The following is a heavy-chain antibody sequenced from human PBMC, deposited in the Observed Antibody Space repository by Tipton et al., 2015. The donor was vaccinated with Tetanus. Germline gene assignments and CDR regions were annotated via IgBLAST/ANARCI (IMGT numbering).Heavy chain of an antibody. J-gene: IGHJ5*02. CDR3: AREDYYGSGSSYNWFDP. CDR1: GGSINNYY. V-gene: IGHV4-4*07. CDR2: FYTSGST. Sequence: LVKPTQTLSLTCTVSGGSINNYYWSWIRQPAGKGLEWIGRFYTSGSTNYNPSLKSRVTMSVGTSKNQFSLKLSSVTAADTAVYSCAREDYYGSGSSYNWFDPWGQGTLVTVSS. D-gene: IGHD3-10*01.